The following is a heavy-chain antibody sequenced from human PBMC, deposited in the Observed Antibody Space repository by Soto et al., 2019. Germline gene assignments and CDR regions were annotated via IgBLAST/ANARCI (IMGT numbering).Heavy chain of an antibody. CDR3: TRIYCSSTSCYEVY. J-gene: IGHJ4*02. D-gene: IGHD2-2*01. V-gene: IGHV3-49*03. CDR2: IRSKAFGGTT. Sequence: PGRSLRLSCTASGFTFGDYGMSWFRQAPGKGLEWVGFIRSKAFGGTTEYAASVKGRFTISRDDSKSIAYLQMNSLKTEDTAVYYCTRIYCSSTSCYEVYWGQGTLVTVSS. CDR1: GFTFGDYG.